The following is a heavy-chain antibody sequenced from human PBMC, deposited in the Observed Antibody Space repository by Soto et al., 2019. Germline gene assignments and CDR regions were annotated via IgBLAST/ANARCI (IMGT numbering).Heavy chain of an antibody. D-gene: IGHD5-18*01. Sequence: GESLKISCKGSGYSFTSYWIGWVRQMPGKGLEWMGIIYPGDSDTRYSPSFQGQVTISADKSISTAYLQWSSLKASDTAMYYCARRSGGIQTAYYYGMDVWGQGTTVTVSS. CDR3: ARRSGGIQTAYYYGMDV. J-gene: IGHJ6*02. CDR1: GYSFTSYW. CDR2: IYPGDSDT. V-gene: IGHV5-51*01.